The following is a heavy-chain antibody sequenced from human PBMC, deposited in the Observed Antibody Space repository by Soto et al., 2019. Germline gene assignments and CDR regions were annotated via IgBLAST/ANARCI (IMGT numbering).Heavy chain of an antibody. CDR2: MSPKSGDT. D-gene: IGHD5-12*01. V-gene: IGHV1-8*01. Sequence: GASVKVSCKASGYTFTSSDIIWVRQATGQGLEWMGWMSPKSGDTGYAQKFQGRVTMTRDTSISTAYMELSSLRSEDTAVYFCARKGSHCATISYYYYYMDVWGKGTTVTVSS. CDR1: GYTFTSSD. J-gene: IGHJ6*03. CDR3: ARKGSHCATISYYYYYMDV.